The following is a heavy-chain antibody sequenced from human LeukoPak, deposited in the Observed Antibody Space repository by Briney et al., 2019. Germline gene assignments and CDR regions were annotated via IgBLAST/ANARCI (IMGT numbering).Heavy chain of an antibody. V-gene: IGHV1-18*01. D-gene: IGHD3-10*01. CDR2: ISAYNGNT. J-gene: IGHJ5*02. CDR1: GYTFTSYG. Sequence: ASVKVSCKASGYTFTSYGISWVRQAPGQGLEWMGWISAYNGNTNYAQKLQGRVTMTTDTSTSTAYMELRSLRSDDTAVYYCARVVTMVRGVIIVRDNWFDPWGQGTLVTVSS. CDR3: ARVVTMVRGVIIVRDNWFDP.